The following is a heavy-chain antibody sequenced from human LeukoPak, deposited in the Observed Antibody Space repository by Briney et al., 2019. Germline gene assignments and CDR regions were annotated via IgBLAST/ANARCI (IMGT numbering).Heavy chain of an antibody. D-gene: IGHD5-24*01. CDR2: IISIFGTA. J-gene: IGHJ4*02. CDR3: ARVVATILPD. Sequence: SVKVSCKTSGGTFSSYAISWVRQAPGQGLEWMGGIISIFGTANYAQKFQGRVTITADESTSTAYMELSSLRSEDTAVYYCARVVATILPDWGQGTLVTVSS. CDR1: GGTFSSYA. V-gene: IGHV1-69*13.